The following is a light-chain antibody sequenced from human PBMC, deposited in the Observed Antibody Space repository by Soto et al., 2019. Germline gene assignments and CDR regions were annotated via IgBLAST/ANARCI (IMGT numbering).Light chain of an antibody. Sequence: QYVLTQPPSASGTPGQRVTISCSGSSSNIGSKYVYWYQQLPGTAPKLLIYRNDQRPSGVPDRFSGSKSGTSASLAISGLRSEYEADYYCAAWDGSLSGWVFGGGTKLTVL. CDR3: AAWDGSLSGWV. J-gene: IGLJ3*02. CDR1: SSNIGSKY. CDR2: RND. V-gene: IGLV1-47*01.